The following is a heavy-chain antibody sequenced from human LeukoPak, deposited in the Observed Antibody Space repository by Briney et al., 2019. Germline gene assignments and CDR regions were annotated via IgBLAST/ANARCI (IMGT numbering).Heavy chain of an antibody. CDR2: ISPSGGIT. CDR3: AKDDDWGRYKH. J-gene: IGHJ1*01. Sequence: GGSLKLSCAASGFTFSSHGMNWVRQAPGKGLEWVSGISPSGGITYYTDSVKGRFTISRDNSKNTQSLQMNSLRAEDTAVYYCAKDDDWGRYKHWGQGTLVTVSS. V-gene: IGHV3-23*01. CDR1: GFTFSSHG. D-gene: IGHD3-16*01.